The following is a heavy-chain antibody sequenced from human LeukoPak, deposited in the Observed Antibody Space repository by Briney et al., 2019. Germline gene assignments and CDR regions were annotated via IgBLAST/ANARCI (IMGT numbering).Heavy chain of an antibody. Sequence: GGSLRLSCGASGFTFSDYAMNWVRQTPERGLEWVAAITAGGDTTYYAGSVKGRFTISRDNFRSTLTLEMSSLKYEDTAVYYCAKGWPIAEDIKDWFTLWGQGTLVTVSS. J-gene: IGHJ5*02. CDR3: AKGWPIAEDIKDWFTL. D-gene: IGHD2-15*01. CDR1: GFTFSDYA. CDR2: ITAGGDTT. V-gene: IGHV3-23*01.